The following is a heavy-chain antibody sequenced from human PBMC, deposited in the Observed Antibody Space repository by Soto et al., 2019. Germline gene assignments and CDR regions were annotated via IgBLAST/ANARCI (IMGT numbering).Heavy chain of an antibody. CDR3: ARSSNLDY. CDR1: GYTFTDYY. D-gene: IGHD2-2*01. CDR2: IDPNSGDT. J-gene: IGHJ4*02. Sequence: GASVKVSCKASGYTFTDYYMHWVRQAPGQGLEWMGWIDPNSGDTNYTQRFQGWVTMTRDTSISTAYMELSRLTSDDTAVYYCARSSNLDYWGQGALVTAPQ. V-gene: IGHV1-2*04.